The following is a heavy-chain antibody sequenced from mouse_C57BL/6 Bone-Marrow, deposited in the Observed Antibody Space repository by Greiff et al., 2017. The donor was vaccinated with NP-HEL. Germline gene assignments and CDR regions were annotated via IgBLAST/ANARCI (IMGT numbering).Heavy chain of an antibody. Sequence: VKVVESGPGLVQPSQSLSITCTVSGFSFSSYGIHWVRQSPGKGLEWLGVIWSGGITDYNAAFISRLSINRDNSKTQVFFKMSSLHADDTAIYYCARKENPLGTMDYWGQGTSVTVSS. V-gene: IGHV2-2*01. CDR1: GFSFSSYG. CDR3: ARKENPLGTMDY. J-gene: IGHJ4*01. CDR2: IWSGGIT.